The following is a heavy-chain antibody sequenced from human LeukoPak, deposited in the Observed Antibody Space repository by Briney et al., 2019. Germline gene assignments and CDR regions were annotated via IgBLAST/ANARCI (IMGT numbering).Heavy chain of an antibody. J-gene: IGHJ4*02. CDR1: GFTFNNAW. Sequence: PGGSLRLSCVGSGFTFNNAWMNWVRQAPGKGLEWVGRIKDMAHGATLDYAAAVKGRFTLSRDDSKNTLYLQMNSLKTEDTAVYYCTARGPDSDSSGAYWGQGTLVTVSS. CDR2: IKDMAHGATL. V-gene: IGHV3-15*07. D-gene: IGHD1-26*01. CDR3: TARGPDSDSSGAY.